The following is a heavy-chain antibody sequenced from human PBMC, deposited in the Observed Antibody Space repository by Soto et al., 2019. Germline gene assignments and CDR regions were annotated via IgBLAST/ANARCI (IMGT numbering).Heavy chain of an antibody. CDR3: ARHGGDYYGSGSYYLSDWFDP. J-gene: IGHJ5*02. V-gene: IGHV5-51*01. CDR1: GYSFTSYW. CDR2: IYPGDSDT. D-gene: IGHD3-10*01. Sequence: GESLKISCKGSGYSFTSYWIGWVRQMPGKGLEWMGIIYPGDSDTRYSPSFQGQVTISADKSISTAYLQWSSLKASDTAMYYCARHGGDYYGSGSYYLSDWFDPWGQGTLVTVSS.